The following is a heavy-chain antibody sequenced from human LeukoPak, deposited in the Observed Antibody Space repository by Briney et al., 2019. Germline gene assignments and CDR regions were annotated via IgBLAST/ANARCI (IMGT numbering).Heavy chain of an antibody. V-gene: IGHV3-30*02. Sequence: GGSLRLSCAASGFTFSTYGIHWVRQAPGKGLEWVAFIRVDGSDENYADSVKGRFTISRDNSKNTLHLQMNSLRAEDTAVYYCVKDVRDYYAFDIWGQGTMVTVSS. D-gene: IGHD4-17*01. CDR3: VKDVRDYYAFDI. CDR2: IRVDGSDE. CDR1: GFTFSTYG. J-gene: IGHJ3*02.